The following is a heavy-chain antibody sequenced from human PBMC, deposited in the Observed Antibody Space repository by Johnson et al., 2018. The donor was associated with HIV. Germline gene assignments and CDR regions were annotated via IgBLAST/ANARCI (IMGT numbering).Heavy chain of an antibody. CDR2: INQDGSET. V-gene: IGHV3-7*05. J-gene: IGHJ3*02. Sequence: VQLVESGGGLVQPGGSLRLSCAVSGFTFDNFWMAWVRQAPGKGLEWVANINQDGSETYHVGSVKGRFTISRDNAKNSLFLQMDSLRAEDTAVYFCARPPAYLYKAAFSIWGQGTMVTVSS. CDR3: ARPPAYLYKAAFSI. CDR1: GFTFDNFW. D-gene: IGHD3-16*02.